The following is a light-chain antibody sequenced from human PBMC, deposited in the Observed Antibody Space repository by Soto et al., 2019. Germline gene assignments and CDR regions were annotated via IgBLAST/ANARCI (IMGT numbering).Light chain of an antibody. CDR3: QQYENLPYT. V-gene: IGKV1-33*01. J-gene: IGKJ2*01. Sequence: DIQMTQSPSSLSASVGDRVTISCQASHDISLYLTWYQQKPGEAPKVLIYDASTLETGVPSRFSGSGSGTYFTFTISSLQPDDIATYYCQQYENLPYTFGQGTKLEIK. CDR2: DAS. CDR1: HDISLY.